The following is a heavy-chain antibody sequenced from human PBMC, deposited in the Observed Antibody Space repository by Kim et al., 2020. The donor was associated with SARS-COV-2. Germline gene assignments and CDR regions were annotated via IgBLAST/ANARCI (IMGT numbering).Heavy chain of an antibody. D-gene: IGHD5-12*01. CDR1: GGSFSGYY. J-gene: IGHJ4*02. Sequence: SETLSLTCAVYGGSFSGYYWSWIRQPPGKGLEWIGEINHSGSTNYNPSLKSRVTISVDTSKNQFSLKLSSVTAADTAVYYCARDVRWLQPRGYFDYWGQGTLVTVSS. CDR2: INHSGST. V-gene: IGHV4-34*01. CDR3: ARDVRWLQPRGYFDY.